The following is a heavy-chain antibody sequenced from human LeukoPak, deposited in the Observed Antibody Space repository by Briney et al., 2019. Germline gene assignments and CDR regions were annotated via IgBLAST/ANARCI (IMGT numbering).Heavy chain of an antibody. Sequence: GESLKISCKGSGYSFTSYWIGWVRQMPAKGLEWMGIIYPGDSDTRYSPSFEGQVSMSADKSISTAYLQWSSLKASDTAMYYCARLRTYGDYAMNYWGQGTLVTVSS. CDR1: GYSFTSYW. D-gene: IGHD4-17*01. V-gene: IGHV5-51*01. CDR2: IYPGDSDT. J-gene: IGHJ4*02. CDR3: ARLRTYGDYAMNY.